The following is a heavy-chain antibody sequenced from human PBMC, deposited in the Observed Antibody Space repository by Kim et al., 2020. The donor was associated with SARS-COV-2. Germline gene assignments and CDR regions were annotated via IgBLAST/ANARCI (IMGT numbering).Heavy chain of an antibody. CDR2: ISAYNGNT. CDR1: GYTFTSYG. Sequence: ASVKVSCKASGYTFTSYGISWVRQAPGQGLEWMGWISAYNGNTNYAQKLQGRVTMTTDTSTSTAYMELRSLRSDDTAVYYCATPSSGSGSYYAAFDIWGQGTMVTVSS. D-gene: IGHD1-26*01. CDR3: ATPSSGSGSYYAAFDI. J-gene: IGHJ3*02. V-gene: IGHV1-18*01.